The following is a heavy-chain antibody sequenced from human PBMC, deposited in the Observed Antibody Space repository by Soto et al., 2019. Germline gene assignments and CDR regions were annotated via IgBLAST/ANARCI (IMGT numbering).Heavy chain of an antibody. CDR3: ARDLFEAARRGEYAFDI. CDR2: IKQDGSEK. V-gene: IGHV3-7*03. Sequence: PGGSLRLSCAASAFTFSSYWMSWVRQAPGKGLEWVANIKQDGSEKYYVDSVKGRFTISRDNAKNSLYLQMNSLRAEDTAVYCCARDLFEAARRGEYAFDIWGQGTMVTVSS. J-gene: IGHJ3*02. CDR1: AFTFSSYW. D-gene: IGHD3-16*01.